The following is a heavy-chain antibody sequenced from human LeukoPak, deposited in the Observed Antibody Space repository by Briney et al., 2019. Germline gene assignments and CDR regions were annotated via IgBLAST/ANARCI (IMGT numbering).Heavy chain of an antibody. V-gene: IGHV1-69*13. J-gene: IGHJ4*02. CDR2: IIPIFGTA. Sequence: SVKVSCKASGGTFSSYAISWVRQAPGQGLEWMGGIIPIFGTANYAQKSQGRVTIIADESTSTAYMELSSLRSEDTAVYYCAREESSGFNYFDYWGQGTLVTVSS. CDR3: AREESSGFNYFDY. D-gene: IGHD6-19*01. CDR1: GGTFSSYA.